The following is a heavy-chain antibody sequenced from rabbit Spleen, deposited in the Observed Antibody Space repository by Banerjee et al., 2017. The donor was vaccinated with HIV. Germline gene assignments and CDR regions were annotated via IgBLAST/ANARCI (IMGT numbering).Heavy chain of an antibody. Sequence: QSLEESGGGLVQPEGSLALTCKASGFSFSSSDYICWVRQAPGKGLEWISCIAGSSSGFTYSATWAKGRFTISSPSSTTVTLQMTSVTAADTATYFCARQLGDSSDYNLWGQGTLVTVS. J-gene: IGHJ4*01. D-gene: IGHD1-1*01. V-gene: IGHV1S40*01. CDR2: IAGSSSGFT. CDR1: GFSFSSSDY. CDR3: ARQLGDSSDYNL.